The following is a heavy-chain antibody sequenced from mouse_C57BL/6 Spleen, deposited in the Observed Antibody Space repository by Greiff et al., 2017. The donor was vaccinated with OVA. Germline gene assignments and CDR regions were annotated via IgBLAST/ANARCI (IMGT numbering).Heavy chain of an antibody. CDR3: AKIDTTVVATGGYAMDY. D-gene: IGHD1-1*01. CDR1: GFSLTSYG. Sequence: QVQLQQSGPGLVAPSQSLSITCTVSGFSLTSYGVSWVRQPPGKGLEWLGVIWGDGSTNYHSALISRLSISKDNSKSQVFLKLNSLQTDDTATYYCAKIDTTVVATGGYAMDYWGQGTSVTVSS. J-gene: IGHJ4*01. V-gene: IGHV2-3*01. CDR2: IWGDGST.